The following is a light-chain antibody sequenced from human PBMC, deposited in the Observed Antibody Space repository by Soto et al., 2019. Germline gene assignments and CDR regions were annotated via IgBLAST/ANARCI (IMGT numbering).Light chain of an antibody. CDR3: QQYNNWPWT. V-gene: IGKV1-8*01. CDR1: QGISSY. Sequence: AIRMTQSPSSFSASTGDRVTITCRASQGISSYLAWYQQKPGKATKLLIYAASTLQSGVTSRFSGSGSGTDFTLTISCLQSEDFAVYYCQQYNNWPWTFGQGTRWIS. J-gene: IGKJ1*01. CDR2: AAS.